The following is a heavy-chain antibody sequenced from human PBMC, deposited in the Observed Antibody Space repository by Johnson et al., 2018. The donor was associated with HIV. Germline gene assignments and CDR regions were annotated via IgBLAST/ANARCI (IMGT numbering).Heavy chain of an antibody. Sequence: QVQLVESGGGVVQPGRSLRLSCAASGFTFSSYAMHWVRQAPGKGLEWVAVISYDGSNKYYADSVKGRFTISRDNSKNTLYLQMNSLRAGDTAVYYCARRGRNYVGALDIWGQGTMVTVSS. J-gene: IGHJ3*02. D-gene: IGHD1-7*01. CDR1: GFTFSSYA. V-gene: IGHV3-30*04. CDR2: ISYDGSNK. CDR3: ARRGRNYVGALDI.